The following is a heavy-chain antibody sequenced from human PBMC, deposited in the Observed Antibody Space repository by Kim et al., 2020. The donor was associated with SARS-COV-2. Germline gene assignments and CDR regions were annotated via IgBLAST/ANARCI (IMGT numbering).Heavy chain of an antibody. D-gene: IGHD3-16*02. J-gene: IGHJ5*01. V-gene: IGHV3-7*01. CDR2: INQDGRER. CDR3: ASLSGGEYVLGSYRYHFDS. Sequence: GGSLRLSCAASLFTFNSYWMSWVRQAPGKGLEWVATINQDGRERYYRASVRGRLTISRDNAQKSLFLQINSLRAEDTAMYYCASLSGGEYVLGSYRYHFDSWGQGTLVTVSS. CDR1: LFTFNSYW.